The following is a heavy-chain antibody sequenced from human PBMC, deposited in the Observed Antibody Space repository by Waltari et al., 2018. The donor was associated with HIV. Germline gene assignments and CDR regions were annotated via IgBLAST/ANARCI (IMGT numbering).Heavy chain of an antibody. D-gene: IGHD2-21*02. CDR3: ARDDCTNHSCLKY. V-gene: IGHV3-48*03. CDR2: INSDGEAT. CDR1: GFIFGSYE. Sequence: EVKLVESGGGLVRPGGSLRLSCAASGFIFGSYEMTWVRQAPGKGLEWLSYINSDGEATFYADSVKGRFTVSRDNAKRSLFLEMKSLAAEDTAVYYCARDDCTNHSCLKYWGRGTLVTVSS. J-gene: IGHJ4*02.